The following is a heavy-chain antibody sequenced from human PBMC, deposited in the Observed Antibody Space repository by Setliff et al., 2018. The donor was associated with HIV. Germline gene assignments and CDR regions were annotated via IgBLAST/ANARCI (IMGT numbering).Heavy chain of an antibody. J-gene: IGHJ1*01. Sequence: GESLKISCKASGYSFTTYWIGWVRQMPGKGLEWMGVIFPGDSDTRYSPSFQGQVTISADKSISTAYLQWSSLKASDSAMYYCARMGATVDMNTVTTYGYFQDWGQGSLVTVSS. V-gene: IGHV5-51*01. CDR3: ARMGATVDMNTVTTYGYFQD. D-gene: IGHD4-17*01. CDR2: IFPGDSDT. CDR1: GYSFTTYW.